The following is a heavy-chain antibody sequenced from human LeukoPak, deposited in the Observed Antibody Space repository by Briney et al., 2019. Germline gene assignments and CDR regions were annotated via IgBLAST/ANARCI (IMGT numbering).Heavy chain of an antibody. CDR3: LATLTTTAY. D-gene: IGHD1-1*01. V-gene: IGHV3-15*01. Sequence: GGSLRLSCAASGFTFSSYWMSWVRQAPGKGLEWVGRIKSKADGGTIDYAAPVKGRFTVSREDSKNTLYLQMNSLKTEDTAVYYCLATLTTTAYWGQGTLVTVSS. CDR1: GFTFSSYW. J-gene: IGHJ4*02. CDR2: IKSKADGGTI.